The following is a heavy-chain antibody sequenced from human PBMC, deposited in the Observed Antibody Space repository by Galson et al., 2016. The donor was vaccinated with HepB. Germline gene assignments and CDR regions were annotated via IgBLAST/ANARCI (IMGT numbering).Heavy chain of an antibody. J-gene: IGHJ4*02. D-gene: IGHD2-21*01. CDR3: ARVRGGGRPDY. V-gene: IGHV1-69*06. CDR2: MLPVFGTA. CDR1: GGSFKNYA. Sequence: SVKVSCKASGGSFKNYAISWLRQAPGQGLEWIGGMLPVFGTATYAQNFQDSVTITVDKSTSTAYIELNSLRFEDTAVYYCARVRGGGRPDYWGQGTLVTVSS.